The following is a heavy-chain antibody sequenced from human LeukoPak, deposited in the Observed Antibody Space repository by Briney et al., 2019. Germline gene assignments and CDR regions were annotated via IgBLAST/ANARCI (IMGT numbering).Heavy chain of an antibody. J-gene: IGHJ4*02. CDR2: NPDGSRR. V-gene: IGHV3-74*01. CDR3: TRDFDHGGGL. CDR1: GFTLSPYW. D-gene: IGHD3-9*01. Sequence: GGSLRLSCAASGFTLSPYWIHWVRQAPGRGLVWVSRNPDGSRRGYADSVKGRFTISRDNAKNTVYLQMDSLRAEDTAMYYCTRDFDHGGGLWGQGILVTVSS.